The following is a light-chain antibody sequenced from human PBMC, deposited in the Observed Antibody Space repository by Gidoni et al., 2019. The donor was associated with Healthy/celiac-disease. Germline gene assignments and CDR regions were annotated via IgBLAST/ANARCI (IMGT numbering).Light chain of an antibody. CDR3: QQRSNWPPIT. V-gene: IGKV3-11*01. J-gene: IGKJ4*01. Sequence: EIVLTESPATLSLSPGERATISCRASQSVSSYLAWYHQKPGQAPRLLIYDASNRATGIPARFSGSGSGTDFTLTISSLEPEVFAVYYCQQRSNWPPITFGGGTKVEIK. CDR1: QSVSSY. CDR2: DAS.